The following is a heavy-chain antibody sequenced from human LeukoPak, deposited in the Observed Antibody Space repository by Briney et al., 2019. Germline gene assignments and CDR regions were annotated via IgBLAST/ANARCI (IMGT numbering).Heavy chain of an antibody. J-gene: IGHJ4*02. CDR1: GFTFSTYL. D-gene: IGHD6-13*01. CDR3: GSERPSSSWYNY. CDR2: IKQDGREK. Sequence: GGSLRLSCAASGFTFSTYLMTWVRQAPGKGLEWVANIKQDGREKYYVDSVKGRFTISRDNTKNSLYLQMNSLRAEDTAVYYCGSERPSSSWYNYWGKGPLVTVSS. V-gene: IGHV3-7*01.